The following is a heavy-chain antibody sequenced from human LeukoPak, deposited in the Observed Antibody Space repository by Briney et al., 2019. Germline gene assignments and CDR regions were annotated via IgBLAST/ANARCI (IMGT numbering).Heavy chain of an antibody. D-gene: IGHD6-13*01. CDR2: IWSDGSNK. CDR3: VRRQPSVHGMDV. V-gene: IGHV3-33*01. J-gene: IGHJ6*02. CDR1: GFIFSSYG. Sequence: PGTSLRLSCAASGFIFSSYGMHWVRPAPGKGREWGAVIWSDGSNKYSEDSVKGRFTMSRDNSRNTLYLAMNSLRDDDTAVYFCVRRQPSVHGMDVWGQGTTVTVSS.